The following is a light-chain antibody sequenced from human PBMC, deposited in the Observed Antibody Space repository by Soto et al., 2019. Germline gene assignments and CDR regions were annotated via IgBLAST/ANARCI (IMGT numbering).Light chain of an antibody. CDR3: QQRSSWPPPT. CDR2: DAS. J-gene: IGKJ4*01. Sequence: IVLTQSPATLSLSPGERATLSCRASESVVNYLAWYQEKPGQAPRLLIYDASNRATGIPPRFSGSGSGTDFTLTISSLEHEDFAVYYCQQRSSWPPPTFGGGTKVEI. CDR1: ESVVNY. V-gene: IGKV3-11*01.